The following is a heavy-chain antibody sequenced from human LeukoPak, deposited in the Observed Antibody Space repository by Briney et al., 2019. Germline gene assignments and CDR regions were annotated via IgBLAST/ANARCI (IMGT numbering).Heavy chain of an antibody. CDR3: ARDPGYYDSSGYYLDAFDI. J-gene: IGHJ3*02. CDR1: GITVSKYW. CDR2: IHSDGSTT. V-gene: IGHV3-74*01. D-gene: IGHD3-22*01. Sequence: GGSLRLSCAVSGITVSKYWMHWVRQVPGKGLVWVSRIHSDGSTTDYADSVKGRFTISRDNAKNTLYLQMNSLRAEDTAVYYCARDPGYYDSSGYYLDAFDIWGQGTMVTVSS.